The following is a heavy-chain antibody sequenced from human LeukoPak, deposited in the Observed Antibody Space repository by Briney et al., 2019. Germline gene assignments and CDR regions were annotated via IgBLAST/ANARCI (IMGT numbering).Heavy chain of an antibody. CDR3: ARDHWGENY. CDR1: GYTFTGYY. J-gene: IGHJ4*02. CDR2: IDSNGGGT. Sequence: GASVKVSCKGSGYTFTGYYIHWLRQAPGQGLEWMGWIDSNGGGTRYAENFQGRVTLTRDTSISTVYMELSGLRSDDTAVYYCARDHWGENYWGQGTLVTVSP. D-gene: IGHD3-10*01. V-gene: IGHV1-2*02.